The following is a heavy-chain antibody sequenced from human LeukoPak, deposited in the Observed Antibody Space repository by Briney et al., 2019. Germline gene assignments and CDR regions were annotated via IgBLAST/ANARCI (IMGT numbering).Heavy chain of an antibody. CDR3: ARDWSGGATGFDY. J-gene: IGHJ4*02. CDR1: GFTFSSYS. V-gene: IGHV3-48*01. CDR2: ISSSSSTI. D-gene: IGHD3-16*01. Sequence: PGGSLRLSCAASGFTFSSYSMNWVRQAPGKGLEWVSYISSSSSTIYYADSVKGRFTISRDNAKNSLYLQMNSLRAEDTAVYYCARDWSGGATGFDYWGQGTLVTVSS.